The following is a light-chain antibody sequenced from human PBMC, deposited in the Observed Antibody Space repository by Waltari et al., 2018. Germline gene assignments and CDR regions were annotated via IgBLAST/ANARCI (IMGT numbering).Light chain of an antibody. CDR3: QQSSSTPIT. Sequence: DIQMTQSPSYLSASVVDRVTITCRASRSITTYLNWYQQKPGKAPKVLIYAASSLESWVPSRFSGSGSGTDFTHTITTLQPEDFATYNCQQSSSTPITFGQGTRLQIK. J-gene: IGKJ5*01. CDR1: RSITTY. CDR2: AAS. V-gene: IGKV1-39*01.